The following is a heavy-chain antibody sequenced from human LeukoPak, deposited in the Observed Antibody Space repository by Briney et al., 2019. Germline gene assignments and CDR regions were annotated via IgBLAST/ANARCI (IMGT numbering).Heavy chain of an antibody. CDR3: AKGSRFLEWLNYYYYMDV. CDR2: IRYDGSNK. V-gene: IGHV3-30*02. J-gene: IGHJ6*03. Sequence: GGSLRLSCAASGFTFSNYWMSWVRQAPGKGLEWVAFIRYDGSNKYYADSVKGRFTISRDNSKNTLYLQMNSLRAEDTAVYYCAKGSRFLEWLNYYYYMDVWGKGTTVTVSS. CDR1: GFTFSNYW. D-gene: IGHD3-3*01.